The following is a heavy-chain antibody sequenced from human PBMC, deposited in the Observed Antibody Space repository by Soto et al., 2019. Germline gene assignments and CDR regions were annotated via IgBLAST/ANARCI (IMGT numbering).Heavy chain of an antibody. J-gene: IGHJ6*02. D-gene: IGHD2-2*01. CDR1: GFTFSSYA. CDR2: ISGSGGST. Sequence: GGSLRLSCAASGFTFSSYAMSWVRQAPGKGLEWVSAISGSGGSTYYADSVKGRFTISRDNSKNTLYLQMNSLRAEDTAVYYCARDCSSNSCYFFGYYYYGMDVWGQGTTVTVSS. CDR3: ARDCSSNSCYFFGYYYYGMDV. V-gene: IGHV3-23*01.